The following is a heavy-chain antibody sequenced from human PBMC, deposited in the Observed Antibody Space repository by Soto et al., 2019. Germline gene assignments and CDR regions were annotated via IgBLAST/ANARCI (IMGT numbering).Heavy chain of an antibody. CDR1: GYTFMSYG. J-gene: IGHJ4*02. Sequence: ASVKVSCKASGYTFMSYGISWVRQAPGQGLEWMGWINTYNGNTNYAQKLQGRVTMTTDTSTSTAYMELRSLRSDDTAVYYCARESNDEWQPIDYWGQGTLVTVSS. CDR3: ARESNDEWQPIDY. D-gene: IGHD1-1*01. V-gene: IGHV1-18*01. CDR2: INTYNGNT.